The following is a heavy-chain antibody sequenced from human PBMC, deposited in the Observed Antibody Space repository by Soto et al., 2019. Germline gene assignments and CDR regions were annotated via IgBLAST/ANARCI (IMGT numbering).Heavy chain of an antibody. CDR2: ISGSGDRT. D-gene: IGHD3-22*01. V-gene: IGHV3-23*01. CDR3: VKDDGGYPSTAPH. J-gene: IGHJ4*02. CDR1: GITISNYP. Sequence: GGSLRLSCAASGITISNYPMSWVRQAPGKGLDWVSGISGSGDRTYYADSAKDRFTISKDISRNSLSLQLDSLGVEDTAVYFCVKDDGGYPSTAPHWGQGTLVTVSS.